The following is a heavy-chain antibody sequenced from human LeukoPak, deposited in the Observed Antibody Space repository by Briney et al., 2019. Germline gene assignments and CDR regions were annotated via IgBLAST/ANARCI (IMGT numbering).Heavy chain of an antibody. CDR2: ISAYNGNT. Sequence: GASVNVSFKASGYTFTIYGISWVRQAPGQGLEWMGWISAYNGNTNYAQKLQGRVTMTTDTSTSTAYMELRSLRSDDTAVYYCARVHHYDYVWGSYRYTDEVDYWGQGTLVTVSS. D-gene: IGHD3-16*02. CDR1: GYTFTIYG. V-gene: IGHV1-18*01. CDR3: ARVHHYDYVWGSYRYTDEVDY. J-gene: IGHJ4*02.